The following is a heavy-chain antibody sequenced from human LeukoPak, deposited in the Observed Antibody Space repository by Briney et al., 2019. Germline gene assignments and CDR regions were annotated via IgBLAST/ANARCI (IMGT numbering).Heavy chain of an antibody. Sequence: PGGSLRLSCAASGFTFSNYAMSWVRQAPGKGLEWISAVSGSGDRTYYAGSVKGRFTISRDNSKNIVYLRMNSLRAEDTAVYFCAKTSEGWYFDLWGRGTLVTVSS. CDR3: AKTSEGWYFDL. V-gene: IGHV3-23*01. D-gene: IGHD6-6*01. J-gene: IGHJ2*01. CDR2: VSGSGDRT. CDR1: GFTFSNYA.